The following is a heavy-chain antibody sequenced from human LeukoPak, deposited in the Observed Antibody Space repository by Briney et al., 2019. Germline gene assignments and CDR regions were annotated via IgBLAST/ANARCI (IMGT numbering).Heavy chain of an antibody. Sequence: SETLSLTCAVYGGSFSGYYWSWIRQPPGKGLEWIGEINHSGSTNYNPSLKSRVTISVDTSKDQFSLKLSSVTAADTAVYYCARGGATTVTRAGVYWGQGTLVTVSS. J-gene: IGHJ4*02. CDR2: INHSGST. CDR1: GGSFSGYY. V-gene: IGHV4-34*01. CDR3: ARGGATTVTRAGVY. D-gene: IGHD4-17*01.